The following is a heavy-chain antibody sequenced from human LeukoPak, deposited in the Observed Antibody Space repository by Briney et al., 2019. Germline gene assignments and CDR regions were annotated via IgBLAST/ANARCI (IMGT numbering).Heavy chain of an antibody. V-gene: IGHV3-23*01. CDR2: ISGSGGST. Sequence: GGSLRLSCAASGFTFSSYAMSWVRQAPGKGLEWVSAISGSGGSTYYADSVKGRSTISRDNAKNSLYLQMNSLRAEDTAVYYCARELGYSYSIFDYWGQGTLVTVSS. CDR1: GFTFSSYA. D-gene: IGHD5-18*01. CDR3: ARELGYSYSIFDY. J-gene: IGHJ4*02.